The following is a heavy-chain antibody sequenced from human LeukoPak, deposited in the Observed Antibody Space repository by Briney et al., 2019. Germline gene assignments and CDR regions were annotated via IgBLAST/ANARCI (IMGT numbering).Heavy chain of an antibody. J-gene: IGHJ4*02. V-gene: IGHV1-69*13. Sequence: SVKVSCNASGGTFSSYAISWVRQAPGQGLEWMGGIIPIFGTANYAQKFQGRVTITADESTSTAYMELSSLRSEDTAVYYCASGYYYGSGSYEYCFDYWGQGTLVTVSS. CDR1: GGTFSSYA. CDR3: ASGYYYGSGSYEYCFDY. CDR2: IIPIFGTA. D-gene: IGHD3-10*01.